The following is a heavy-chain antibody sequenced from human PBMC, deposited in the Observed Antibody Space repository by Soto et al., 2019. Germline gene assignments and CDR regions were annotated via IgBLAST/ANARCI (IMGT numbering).Heavy chain of an antibody. CDR2: ISGGGGTT. Sequence: GSLRLSCAASGFTFSSYAMSWVRQAPGKGLEWVSAISGGGGTTNYADSVKGRFTISRDNSKNTLYLQMTSLRAEDTAVYYCAKGDRSSGWLWGQGTLVTVSS. V-gene: IGHV3-23*01. CDR1: GFTFSSYA. J-gene: IGHJ4*02. D-gene: IGHD6-19*01. CDR3: AKGDRSSGWL.